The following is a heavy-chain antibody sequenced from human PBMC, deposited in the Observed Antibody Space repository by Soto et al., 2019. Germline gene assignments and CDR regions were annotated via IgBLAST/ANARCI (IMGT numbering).Heavy chain of an antibody. CDR2: IYYSGST. CDR3: ARDMYYYDSSGYDY. CDR1: GGSISSGDYY. Sequence: SETLSLTCTVSGGSISSGDYYWSWIRQPPGKGLEWIGYIYYSGSTYYNPSLKSRVTISVDTSKNQFSLKLSSVPAADTAVYYCARDMYYYDSSGYDYWGQGTLVTVSS. J-gene: IGHJ4*02. D-gene: IGHD3-22*01. V-gene: IGHV4-30-4*01.